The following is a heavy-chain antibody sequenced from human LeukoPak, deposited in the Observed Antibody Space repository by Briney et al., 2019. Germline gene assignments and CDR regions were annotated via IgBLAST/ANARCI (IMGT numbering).Heavy chain of an antibody. D-gene: IGHD4-17*01. CDR3: ARNQDYGVYNSVGAFDI. CDR2: IWYDGSNK. V-gene: IGHV3-33*01. J-gene: IGHJ3*02. Sequence: GVSLRLSCAASGFTFSSYGMHWVRQAPGKGLEWVAVIWYDGSNKYYADSVEGRFTISRDNSKNTLYLQMNSLRAEDTAVYYCARNQDYGVYNSVGAFDIWGQGTMVTVSS. CDR1: GFTFSSYG.